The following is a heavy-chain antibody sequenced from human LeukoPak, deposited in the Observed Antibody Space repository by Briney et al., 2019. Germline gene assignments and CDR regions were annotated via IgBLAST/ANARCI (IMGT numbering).Heavy chain of an antibody. CDR3: ARGRSRWSIAPDADV. V-gene: IGHV3-74*01. CDR2: LNSDGTRT. D-gene: IGHD2-15*01. CDR1: GFAFNDYW. Sequence: GGSLRLSCAASGFAFNDYWMNWVRQVPGKGLMWVARLNSDGTRTTYADPVKGRFTVSRDNAKNTLYLQMNSLRAEDTAVYYCARGRSRWSIAPDADVWGQGTTVTVSS. J-gene: IGHJ6*02.